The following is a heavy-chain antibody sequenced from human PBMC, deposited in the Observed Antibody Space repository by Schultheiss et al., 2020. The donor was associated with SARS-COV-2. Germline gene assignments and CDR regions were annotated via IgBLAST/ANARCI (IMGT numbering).Heavy chain of an antibody. CDR2: IIPIFGTA. D-gene: IGHD6-19*01. CDR1: GGTFSSYA. CDR3: ARDRAAGRVALFDY. J-gene: IGHJ4*02. V-gene: IGHV1-69*06. Sequence: SVKVSCKASGGTFSSYAISWVRQAPGQGLEWMGGIIPIFGTANYAQKFQGRVTITADKSTSTAYMELSSLRSEDTAVYYCARDRAAGRVALFDYWGQGTLVTVSS.